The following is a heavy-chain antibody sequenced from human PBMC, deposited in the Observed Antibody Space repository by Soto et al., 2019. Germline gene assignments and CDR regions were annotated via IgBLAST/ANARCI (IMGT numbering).Heavy chain of an antibody. CDR2: IYYSGST. D-gene: IGHD2-15*01. CDR1: GGSISSGGYY. J-gene: IGHJ4*02. CDR3: ARDRPDCSGGSCYSD. V-gene: IGHV4-31*03. Sequence: QVQLQESGPGLVKPSQTLSLTCTVSGGSISSGGYYWSWIRQHPVQGLEWIGYIYYSGSTYYNPSLKSRVTISVDTSKNQFSLKLSSVTAAYTAVYYWARDRPDCSGGSCYSDWGQGTLVTVSS.